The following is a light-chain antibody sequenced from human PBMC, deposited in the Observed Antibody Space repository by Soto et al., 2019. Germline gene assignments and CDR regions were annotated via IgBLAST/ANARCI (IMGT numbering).Light chain of an antibody. Sequence: EIVLTQSPATLSLSPGERATLSCRASQSVSYLAWYQQKPGQAPSLLIFAASNRATGVPARFSGSGSGTDFTLTISSLEPEDFAVYYCQQRGNRPPGATFGGGTTVEIK. CDR3: QQRGNRPPGAT. V-gene: IGKV3-11*01. CDR1: QSVSY. CDR2: AAS. J-gene: IGKJ4*01.